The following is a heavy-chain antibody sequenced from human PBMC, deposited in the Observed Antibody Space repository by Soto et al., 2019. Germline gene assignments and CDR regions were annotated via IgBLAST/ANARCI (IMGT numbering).Heavy chain of an antibody. CDR3: ARTNYDILTGYFREPDWFDP. CDR2: IYYSGST. CDR1: GGSISSYY. V-gene: IGHV4-59*01. Sequence: TSETLSLTCTVSGGSISSYYWSWIRQPPGKGLEWIGYIYYSGSTNYNPSLKSRVTISVDTSKNQFSLKLSSVTAADTAVYYCARTNYDILTGYFREPDWFDPWGQGTLVTVSS. J-gene: IGHJ5*02. D-gene: IGHD3-9*01.